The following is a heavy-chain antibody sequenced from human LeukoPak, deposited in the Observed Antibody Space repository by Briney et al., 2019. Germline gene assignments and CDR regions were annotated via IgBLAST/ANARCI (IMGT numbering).Heavy chain of an antibody. CDR2: IKSKIDGGTT. D-gene: IGHD4/OR15-4a*01. CDR3: TTPTI. J-gene: IGHJ4*01. Sequence: GGSLRLSCAASGFTFSNAWMSWVRQAPGRGLEWVGRIKSKIDGGTTDYAAPVKGRFTISRDDSKNTLYLQMSSLKTEDTAVYYCTTPTIWGQGTLVTVSS. V-gene: IGHV3-15*01. CDR1: GFTFSNAW.